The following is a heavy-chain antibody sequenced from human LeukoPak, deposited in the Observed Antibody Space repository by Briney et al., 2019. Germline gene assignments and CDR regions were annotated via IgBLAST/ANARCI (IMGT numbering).Heavy chain of an antibody. J-gene: IGHJ5*02. CDR1: GGSISSGGYY. CDR3: ARSAETGIVVVPAAIGIFGFDP. V-gene: IGHV4-31*03. CDR2: IYDSGST. D-gene: IGHD2-2*01. Sequence: SETLSLTCTVSGGSISSGGYYWRWLRQHPGKGLEWIGYIYDSGSTYYNPSLKSRVTISVDTSKNQFSLKLSSVTAADTAVYYCARSAETGIVVVPAAIGIFGFDPWGQGTLVTVSS.